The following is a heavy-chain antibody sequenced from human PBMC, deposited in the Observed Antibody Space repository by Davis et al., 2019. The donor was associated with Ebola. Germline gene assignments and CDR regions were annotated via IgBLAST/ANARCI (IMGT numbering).Heavy chain of an antibody. V-gene: IGHV4-59*01. J-gene: IGHJ3*02. CDR1: GGSFSGYY. D-gene: IGHD3-16*01. Sequence: PSETLSLTCAVYGGSFSGYYWSWIRQPPGKGLEWIGYIYYSGSTNYNPSLKSRVTISVDTSKNQFSLKLSSVTAADTAVYYCASPQRGQPGAFDIWGQGTMVTVSS. CDR2: IYYSGST. CDR3: ASPQRGQPGAFDI.